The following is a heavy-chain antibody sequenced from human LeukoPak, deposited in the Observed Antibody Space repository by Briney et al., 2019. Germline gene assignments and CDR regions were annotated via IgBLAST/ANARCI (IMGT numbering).Heavy chain of an antibody. CDR2: LYSGGNT. V-gene: IGHV3-53*04. Sequence: PGGSLRLSCRASGFGVSDNPMSWVRQAPGKGLEWVSVLYSGGNTYYGDSVKGRFTISRHNSKNTLYLQMNSLKPEDTAVYYCAKDRGDFPWGQGTLVTVSS. CDR1: GFGVSDNP. D-gene: IGHD2-21*02. J-gene: IGHJ5*02. CDR3: AKDRGDFP.